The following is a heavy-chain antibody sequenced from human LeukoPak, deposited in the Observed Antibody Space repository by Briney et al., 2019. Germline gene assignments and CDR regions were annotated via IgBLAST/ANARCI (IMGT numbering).Heavy chain of an antibody. CDR3: ARSTGGFYP. CDR2: INQDGSDK. CDR1: GFTFTNYW. J-gene: IGHJ5*02. D-gene: IGHD1-26*01. V-gene: IGHV3-7*01. Sequence: GGSLRLSCAASGFTFTNYWMSWVRQAPGKGLEWLANINQDGSDKYSVDSVKGRFTISRDNAKNSLYLQINSLRAEDTAVYYCARSTGGFYPWGQGTLVTVS.